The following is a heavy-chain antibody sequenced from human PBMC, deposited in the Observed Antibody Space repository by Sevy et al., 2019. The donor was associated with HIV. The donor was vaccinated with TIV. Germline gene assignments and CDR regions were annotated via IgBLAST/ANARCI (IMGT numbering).Heavy chain of an antibody. CDR1: GFTFSSYG. J-gene: IGHJ6*02. Sequence: GGSLRLSCAASGFTFSSYGMHWVRQAPGKGLEWVAFIRYDGSNKYYADSVKGRFTISRDNSKYTLYLQMNSLIAEDTAVYYCATDHSRYYDFWSGPNYGMDVWGQGTTVTVSS. CDR2: IRYDGSNK. D-gene: IGHD3-3*01. CDR3: ATDHSRYYDFWSGPNYGMDV. V-gene: IGHV3-30*02.